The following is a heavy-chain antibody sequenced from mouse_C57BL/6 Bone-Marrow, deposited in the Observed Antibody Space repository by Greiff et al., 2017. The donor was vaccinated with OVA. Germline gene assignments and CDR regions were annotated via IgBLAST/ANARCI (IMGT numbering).Heavy chain of an antibody. V-gene: IGHV1-50*01. CDR3: ARGDGYDGAWFAY. CDR1: GYTFTSYW. Sequence: QVQLKQSGAELVKPGASVKLSCKASGYTFTSYWMQWVKQRPGQGLEWIGEIDPSDSYTNYNQKFKGKATLTVDTSSSTAYMQLSSLTSEDSAVYYCARGDGYDGAWFAYWGQGTLVTVSA. J-gene: IGHJ3*01. D-gene: IGHD2-2*01. CDR2: IDPSDSYT.